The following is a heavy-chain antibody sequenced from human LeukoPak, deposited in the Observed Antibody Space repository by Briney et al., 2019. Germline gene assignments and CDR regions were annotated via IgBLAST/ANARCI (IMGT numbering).Heavy chain of an antibody. V-gene: IGHV3-23*01. CDR3: AKMKAHPLPKYYMDV. D-gene: IGHD1-26*01. Sequence: GGSLRLFCAASGLTFSGFAMRCVRRTPGKGLEWVSGISGSGDNTLYADSVKGRFTISRDNSKNTLYLEMNSLRAEDTAIYYCAKMKAHPLPKYYMDVWGQGTTVTVSS. CDR2: ISGSGDNT. J-gene: IGHJ6*01. CDR1: GLTFSGFA.